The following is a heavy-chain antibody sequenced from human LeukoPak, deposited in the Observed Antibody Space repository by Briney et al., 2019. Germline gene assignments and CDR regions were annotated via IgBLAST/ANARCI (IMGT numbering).Heavy chain of an antibody. CDR1: AGSFSGYY. J-gene: IGHJ4*02. Sequence: PSETLSLTCAVYAGSFSGYYWSWIRQPPGKGLEWIGEINHSGSTNYNPSLKSRVTISVDTSKNQFSLTAADTAVYYCARSIGIAAAGHFDYWGQGTLVTVSS. D-gene: IGHD6-13*01. V-gene: IGHV4-34*01. CDR3: ARSIGIAAAGHFDY. CDR2: INHSGST.